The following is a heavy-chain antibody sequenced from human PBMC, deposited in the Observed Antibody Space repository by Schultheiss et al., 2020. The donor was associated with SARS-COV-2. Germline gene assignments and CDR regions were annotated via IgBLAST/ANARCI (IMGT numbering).Heavy chain of an antibody. D-gene: IGHD3-10*01. V-gene: IGHV3-30*18. CDR2: ISYDGSNK. CDR1: GFTFSSYA. Sequence: GGSLRLSCAASGFTFSSYAMHWVRQAPGKGLEWVAVISYDGSNKYYADSVKGRFTISRDNSKNEVYLQMNGLRVEDTAVYFCAKDSAGDNWGQGTMVTVSS. J-gene: IGHJ3*02. CDR3: AKDSAGDN.